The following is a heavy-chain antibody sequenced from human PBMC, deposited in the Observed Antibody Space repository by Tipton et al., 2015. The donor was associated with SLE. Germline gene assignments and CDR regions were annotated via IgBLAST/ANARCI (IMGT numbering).Heavy chain of an antibody. V-gene: IGHV4-59*08. CDR3: ARRSYYDSTGYFAY. J-gene: IGHJ4*01. CDR1: GASITSYF. CDR2: IYHSGST. D-gene: IGHD3-22*01. Sequence: TLSLTCNVSGASITSYFWSWIRQPPGKGLEWMGWIYHSGSTKYTPSLKSRVTISIDTSKKQFSLNLASVTAADTAVYYCARRSYYDSTGYFAYWSHGSLVTVSS.